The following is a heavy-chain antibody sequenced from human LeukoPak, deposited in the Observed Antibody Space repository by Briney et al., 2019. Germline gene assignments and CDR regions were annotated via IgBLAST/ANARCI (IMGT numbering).Heavy chain of an antibody. CDR1: GFSLSPSW. V-gene: IGHV3-74*01. CDR3: AKSDVVVVAATHDY. Sequence: GRSLRLSCAASGFSLSPSWMNWVRQAPGKGLVWVSRITSDGRDTVYADSVKGRFTISRDNSKNTLYLQMNSLRAEDTAVYYCAKSDVVVVAATHDYWGQGTLVTVSS. CDR2: ITSDGRDT. D-gene: IGHD2-15*01. J-gene: IGHJ4*02.